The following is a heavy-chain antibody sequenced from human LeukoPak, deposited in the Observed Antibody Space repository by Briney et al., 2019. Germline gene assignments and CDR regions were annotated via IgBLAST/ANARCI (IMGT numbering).Heavy chain of an antibody. CDR3: ARHVDSSSWSSWVDAFDI. J-gene: IGHJ3*02. CDR1: GYTFTGYY. D-gene: IGHD6-13*01. V-gene: IGHV1-2*02. CDR2: INPNSGGT. Sequence: ASVKVSSKASGYTFTGYYMHWVRQAPGQGLEWMGWINPNSGGTNYAQKFQGRVTMTRDTSISTAYMELSRLRSDDTAVYYCARHVDSSSWSSWVDAFDIWGQGTMVTVSS.